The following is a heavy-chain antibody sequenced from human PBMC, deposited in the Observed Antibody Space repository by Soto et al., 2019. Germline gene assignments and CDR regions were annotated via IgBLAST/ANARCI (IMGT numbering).Heavy chain of an antibody. CDR2: IIPIFGTA. D-gene: IGHD3-9*01. V-gene: IGHV1-69*01. J-gene: IGHJ6*02. CDR1: GGTLSSYA. Sequence: QVQLVQSGAEVKKPGSSVKVSCKASGGTLSSYAISWVRQAPGQGLEWMGGIIPIFGTANYAQKFQGRVTITADESTSTAYMELSSLRSEDTAVYYCARDSRYDILTGYYPLYYYGMDVWGQGTTVTVSS. CDR3: ARDSRYDILTGYYPLYYYGMDV.